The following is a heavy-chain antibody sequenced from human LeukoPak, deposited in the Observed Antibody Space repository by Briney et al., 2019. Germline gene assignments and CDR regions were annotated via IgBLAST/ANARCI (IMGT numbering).Heavy chain of an antibody. CDR3: ARIYDSMDWFDP. J-gene: IGHJ5*02. CDR1: GGSISSYY. Sequence: SETLSLTCTVSGGSISSYYWSWIRQPPGKGLEWIGYIYYSGSTNYNPSLKSRVTILVDTSKNQFSLKLSSVTAADTAVYYCARIYDSMDWFDPWGQGTLVTVSS. D-gene: IGHD3-16*01. V-gene: IGHV4-59*01. CDR2: IYYSGST.